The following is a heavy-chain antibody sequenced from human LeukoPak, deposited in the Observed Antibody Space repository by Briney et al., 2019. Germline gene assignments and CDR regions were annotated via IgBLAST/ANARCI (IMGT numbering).Heavy chain of an antibody. V-gene: IGHV3-21*01. CDR3: VRVTFPSFDY. D-gene: IGHD2/OR15-2a*01. CDR1: GFTFSSYS. CDR2: ISSSSNT. Sequence: KPGGSLRLSCAASGFTFSSYSMSWVRQAPGKGLEWVSSISSSSNTYYADSVKGRFTISRDNAKNSLYLQMNSLRAEDTAVYYCVRVTFPSFDYWGQGTLVTVSS. J-gene: IGHJ4*02.